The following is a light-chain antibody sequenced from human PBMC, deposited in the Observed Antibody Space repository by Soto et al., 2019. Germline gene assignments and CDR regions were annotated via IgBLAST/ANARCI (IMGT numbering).Light chain of an antibody. J-gene: IGKJ1*01. Sequence: DIQMTQSPSTLSASVGDRVAITCRASQSISQWVAWYQQKPGRAPELLIYDASKLKSGVASRFSGSGSGTEVSLTITSLQPDDSAMYYCQQYNGYSWTFGRGTKV. CDR1: QSISQW. V-gene: IGKV1-5*01. CDR3: QQYNGYSWT. CDR2: DAS.